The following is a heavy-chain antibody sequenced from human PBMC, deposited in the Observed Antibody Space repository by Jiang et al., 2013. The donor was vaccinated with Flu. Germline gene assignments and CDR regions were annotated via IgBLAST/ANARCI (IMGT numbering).Heavy chain of an antibody. Sequence: TCTVSGGSISSSSYYWGWIRQPPGKGLEWIGSIYYSGSTYYNPSLKSRVTISVDTSKNQFSLKLSSVTAADTAVYYCARHRGGLLMVRGGIIDYWGQGTLVTVS. CDR1: GGSISSSSYY. CDR2: IYYSGST. J-gene: IGHJ4*02. D-gene: IGHD3-10*01. CDR3: ARHRGGLLMVRGGIIDY. V-gene: IGHV4-39*01.